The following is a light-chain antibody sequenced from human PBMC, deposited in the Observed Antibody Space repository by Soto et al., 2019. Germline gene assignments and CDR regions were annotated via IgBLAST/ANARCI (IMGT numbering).Light chain of an antibody. CDR2: GAS. V-gene: IGKV3-20*01. CDR3: QKYSSSPIT. CDR1: QSIGSSY. J-gene: IGKJ5*01. Sequence: EVVLTQSPGTLSLSPGERATLSCRASQSIGSSYLAWYQQKPGQAPRLLIYGASSRATGIPDRFSGGGSGTDFSLTISRLDPEDFAVYYCQKYSSSPITFGQGTRLEIK.